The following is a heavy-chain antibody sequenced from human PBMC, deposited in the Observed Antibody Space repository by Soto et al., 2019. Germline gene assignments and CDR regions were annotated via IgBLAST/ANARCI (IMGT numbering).Heavy chain of an antibody. J-gene: IGHJ4*02. CDR1: GFTFSSYA. CDR3: ARGRGSSWYPPIFDY. CDR2: ISYDGSNK. Sequence: HPGGSLRLSCAGSGFTFSSYARRWVRQAPGKGLEWVAVISYDGSNKYYADSVKGRFTISRDNSKNTLYLQMNSLRAEDTAVYYCARGRGSSWYPPIFDYWGQGTLVTVYS. D-gene: IGHD6-13*01. V-gene: IGHV3-30-3*01.